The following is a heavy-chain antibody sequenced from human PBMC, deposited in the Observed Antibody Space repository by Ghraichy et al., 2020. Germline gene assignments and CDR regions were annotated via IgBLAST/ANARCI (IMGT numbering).Heavy chain of an antibody. CDR2: ISPYNGKT. Sequence: ASVTVSCKASGYTLTSYAFSWVRQAPGQGLEWMGWISPYNGKTKYAQNLQGRATLTTDTSTSTAYMELRSLRSDDTAVYFCTRSAEDWYFDLWGRGTLVTVSS. V-gene: IGHV1-18*01. CDR3: TRSAEDWYFDL. CDR1: GYTLTSYA. J-gene: IGHJ2*01.